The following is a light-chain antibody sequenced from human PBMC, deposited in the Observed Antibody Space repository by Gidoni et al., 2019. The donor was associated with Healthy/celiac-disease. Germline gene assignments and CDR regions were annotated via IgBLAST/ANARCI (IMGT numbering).Light chain of an antibody. CDR1: SSNIGNNY. J-gene: IGLJ1*01. Sequence: QSVLTQPPTVSAAPCPTVTISCSGRSSNIGNNYGSWYQQLPGTAPTLLIYDNNKRPSGIPDRFSGSKSGTSATLGITGLQTGDEADYYCGTWDSSLSALYVFGTGTKVTVL. CDR2: DNN. V-gene: IGLV1-51*01. CDR3: GTWDSSLSALYV.